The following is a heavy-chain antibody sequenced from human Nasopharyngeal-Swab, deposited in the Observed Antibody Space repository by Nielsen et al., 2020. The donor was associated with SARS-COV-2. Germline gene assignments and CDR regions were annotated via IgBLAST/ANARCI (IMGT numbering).Heavy chain of an antibody. Sequence: ASVKVSCKSSGYTFTNYYMHWVRQAPAQGLEWMGIVNPTGGTTTYSQKFQGRVTMTSDSSTSTDYLDQSSLRSEDTAVYFCGRYPAPLNGLPHLDYWGQGTLVTVSS. CDR1: GYTFTNYY. V-gene: IGHV1-46*01. J-gene: IGHJ4*02. CDR2: VNPTGGTT. CDR3: GRYPAPLNGLPHLDY. D-gene: IGHD2-8*01.